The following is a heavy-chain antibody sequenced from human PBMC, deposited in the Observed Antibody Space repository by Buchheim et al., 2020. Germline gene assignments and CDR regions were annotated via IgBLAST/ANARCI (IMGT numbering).Heavy chain of an antibody. Sequence: VHLVESGGGLVQPGGSLRLSCAASGFSFSDYSMNWVRQAPGKGLEWISYINGRSSNVKYADSVKGRFTISRDNGKSSLYLQLSSLRAEDTAVYYCARDHCGSDCRFDYWGQGTL. CDR1: GFSFSDYS. D-gene: IGHD2-21*02. V-gene: IGHV3-48*01. CDR3: ARDHCGSDCRFDY. CDR2: INGRSSNV. J-gene: IGHJ4*02.